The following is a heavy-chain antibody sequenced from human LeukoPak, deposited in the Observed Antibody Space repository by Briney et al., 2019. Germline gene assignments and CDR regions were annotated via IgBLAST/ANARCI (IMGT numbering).Heavy chain of an antibody. CDR2: ISSSSSYI. V-gene: IGHV3-21*04. CDR1: GFTFSSYW. D-gene: IGHD5-24*01. Sequence: GGSLRLSCAASGFTFSSYWMSWVRQAPGKGLEWVSSISSSSSYIYYADSVKGRFTISRDNSKNTLYLQLNSLRAEDTAVYYWARDSRDVYKVYDYWGQGTMVTVSS. J-gene: IGHJ4*02. CDR3: ARDSRDVYKVYDY.